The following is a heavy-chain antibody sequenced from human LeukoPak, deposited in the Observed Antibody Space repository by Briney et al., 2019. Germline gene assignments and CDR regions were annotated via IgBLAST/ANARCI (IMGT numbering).Heavy chain of an antibody. CDR2: INHSGST. CDR3: ARGDYGDYVNWFDP. Sequence: PSETLSLTCAVYGGSFSGYYWSWIRQPPGKGLEWIGEINHSGSTNYNPSLKSRVTISVDTSKNQFSLKLSSVTAADTAVYYCARGDYGDYVNWFDPWGQGTLVTVSS. V-gene: IGHV4-34*01. D-gene: IGHD4-17*01. J-gene: IGHJ5*02. CDR1: GGSFSGYY.